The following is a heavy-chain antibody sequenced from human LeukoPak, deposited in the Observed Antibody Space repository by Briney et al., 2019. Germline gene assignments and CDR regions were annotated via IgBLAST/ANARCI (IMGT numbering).Heavy chain of an antibody. J-gene: IGHJ6*03. V-gene: IGHV4-39*07. CDR3: AREPIQYYYYYMDV. CDR1: GGSISSSSYY. Sequence: PSETLSLTCTVSGGSISSSSYYWGWIRQPPGKGLEWIGSIYYSGSTYYNPSLKSRVTISVDTSKNQFSLKLSSVTAADTAVYYCAREPIQYYYYYMDVWGKGTTVTVSS. CDR2: IYYSGST.